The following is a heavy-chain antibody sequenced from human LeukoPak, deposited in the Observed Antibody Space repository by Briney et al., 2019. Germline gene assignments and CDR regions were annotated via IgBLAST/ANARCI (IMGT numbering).Heavy chain of an antibody. CDR2: ISSSSSYI. CDR3: ARAAFYYGSSGYNY. V-gene: IGHV3-21*01. J-gene: IGHJ4*02. Sequence: GGSLRLSCAASGFTFSSYSMNWVRQAPGKGLEWVSSISSSSSYIYYADSVKGRFTISRDNAKNSLYLQMNSLRAEDTAVYYCARAAFYYGSSGYNYWGQGTLVTVSS. CDR1: GFTFSSYS. D-gene: IGHD3-22*01.